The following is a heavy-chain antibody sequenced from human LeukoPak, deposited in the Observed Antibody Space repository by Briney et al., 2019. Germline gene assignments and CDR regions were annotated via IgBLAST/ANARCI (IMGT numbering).Heavy chain of an antibody. CDR1: GFILSNYG. CDR2: IRYDGSNK. Sequence: HAGGSLRLSCAASGFILSNYGVHWVRQAPGKGLEWVAFIRYDGSNKYYADSVKGRFTISRDNSKNTLYLQMNSLRAGDTAVYYCAKDLSGWYGAFDIWGQGTMVTVSS. CDR3: AKDLSGWYGAFDI. D-gene: IGHD6-19*01. V-gene: IGHV3-30*02. J-gene: IGHJ3*02.